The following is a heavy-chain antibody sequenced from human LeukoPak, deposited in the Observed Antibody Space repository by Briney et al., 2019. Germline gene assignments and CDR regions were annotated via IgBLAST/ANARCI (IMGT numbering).Heavy chain of an antibody. D-gene: IGHD3-10*01. CDR3: ARASLLGPTKLLWFGELISTYYFGY. CDR1: GYTFTSYG. V-gene: IGHV1-18*01. CDR2: ISAYNGNT. J-gene: IGHJ4*02. Sequence: ASVKVSCKASGYTFTSYGISWVRQAPGQGLEWMGWISAYNGNTNYAQKLQGRVTMTTDTSTSTAYMELRSLRSDDTAVYYCARASLLGPTKLLWFGELISTYYFGYWGQGTLVTVSS.